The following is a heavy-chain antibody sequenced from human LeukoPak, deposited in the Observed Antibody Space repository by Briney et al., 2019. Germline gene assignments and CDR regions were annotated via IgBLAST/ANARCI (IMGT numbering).Heavy chain of an antibody. J-gene: IGHJ3*02. CDR2: ISGSGGST. D-gene: IGHD2-2*01. V-gene: IGHV3-23*01. Sequence: PGGSLRLSCAASGFTFSSYAMSWVRQAPGKGLEWVSAISGSGGSTYYADSVKGRFTISRDNSKNTLYLQMNSLRAEDTAVYYCADIVVVPAAHRSDAFDIWGQGTMVTVSS. CDR1: GFTFSSYA. CDR3: ADIVVVPAAHRSDAFDI.